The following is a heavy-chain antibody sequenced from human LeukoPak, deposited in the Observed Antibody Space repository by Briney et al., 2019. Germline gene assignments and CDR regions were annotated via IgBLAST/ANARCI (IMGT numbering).Heavy chain of an antibody. V-gene: IGHV3-23*01. CDR3: ALIVATMGNFDY. D-gene: IGHD5-12*01. CDR1: GFTFSSYA. CDR2: ISGSGGST. Sequence: GGSLRLSCAASGFTFSSYAMSWVREAPGKGLEWVSAISGSGGSTYYADSVKGRFTISRDNSKNTLYLQMNSLRAEDTAVYYCALIVATMGNFDYWGQGTLVTVSS. J-gene: IGHJ4*02.